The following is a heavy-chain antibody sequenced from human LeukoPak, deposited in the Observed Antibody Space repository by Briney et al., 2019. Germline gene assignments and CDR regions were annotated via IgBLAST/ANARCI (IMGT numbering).Heavy chain of an antibody. CDR2: INPSGGST. D-gene: IGHD3-3*01. V-gene: IGHV1-46*01. CDR1: GYTFISYY. CDR3: ARTPAYYDFWSGYYPRYYFDY. Sequence: ASVKVSCKASGYTFISYYMHWVRQAPGQGLEWMGIINPSGGSTSYAQKFQGRVTMTRDTSTSTVYMELSSLRSEDTAVYYCARTPAYYDFWSGYYPRYYFDYWGQGTLVTVSS. J-gene: IGHJ4*02.